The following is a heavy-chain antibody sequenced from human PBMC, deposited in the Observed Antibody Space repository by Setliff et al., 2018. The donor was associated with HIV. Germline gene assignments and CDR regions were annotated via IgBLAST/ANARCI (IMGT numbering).Heavy chain of an antibody. CDR3: ARARVRPSPQYYFDY. CDR2: VYHSGAT. Sequence: LSLTCAVSGDSISTESFWAWLRQPPGKGLEWIGTVYHSGATYWQPSLRSRVTIPVDTSKNQFSLKLISATAADTAVYYCARARVRPSPQYYFDYWGQGALVTVSS. J-gene: IGHJ4*02. CDR1: GDSISTESF. V-gene: IGHV4-38-2*01.